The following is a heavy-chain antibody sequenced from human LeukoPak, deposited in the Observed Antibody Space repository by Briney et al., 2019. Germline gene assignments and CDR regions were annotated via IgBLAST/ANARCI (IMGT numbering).Heavy chain of an antibody. V-gene: IGHV3-21*01. J-gene: IGHJ4*02. CDR1: GFTFSSYS. CDR2: ISSSSSYI. Sequence: GGSLRLSCAASGFTFSSYSMNWVRQAPGKGLEWVSSISSSSSYIYYADSVKGRFTISRDNAKNSLYLQMNSLRAEDTAVHYCARVVNSSWYYFDYWGQGTLVTVSS. CDR3: ARVVNSSWYYFDY. D-gene: IGHD6-13*01.